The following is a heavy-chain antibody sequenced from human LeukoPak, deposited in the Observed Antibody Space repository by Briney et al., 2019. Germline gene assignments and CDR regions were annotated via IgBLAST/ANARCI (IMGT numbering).Heavy chain of an antibody. D-gene: IGHD3-16*01. CDR1: GFTFNSYA. V-gene: IGHV3-23*01. CDR2: LTSGFTA. J-gene: IGHJ4*02. Sequence: GGSLRLSCAASGFTFNSYAMSRVRQAPGKGLEWVSALTSGFTAYYADSVKGRFTISRDNSKNTLYLQMNSLRAEDTAVYYCAKGWGNFDYWGQGTLVTVSS. CDR3: AKGWGNFDY.